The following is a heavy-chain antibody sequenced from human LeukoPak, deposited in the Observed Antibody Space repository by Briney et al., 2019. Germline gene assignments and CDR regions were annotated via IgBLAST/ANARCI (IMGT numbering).Heavy chain of an antibody. CDR3: ARASSNYAPSLLDC. CDR2: ISAYNGNT. CDR1: GYTFTSYG. D-gene: IGHD4-11*01. J-gene: IGHJ4*02. V-gene: IGHV1-18*01. Sequence: VASVKVSCKASGYTFTSYGISWVRQAPGQGLEWMGWISAYNGNTNYAQKLQGRVTMTTDTSTSTAYMELRSLRSDDTAVYYCARASSNYAPSLLDCWGQGTLVTVSS.